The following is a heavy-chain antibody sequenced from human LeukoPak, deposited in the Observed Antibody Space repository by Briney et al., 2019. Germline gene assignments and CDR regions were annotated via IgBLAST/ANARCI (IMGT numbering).Heavy chain of an antibody. CDR2: ISWNSGSI. Sequence: GRSLRLSCAASGFTFDDYAVHWVRQAPGKGLEWVSGISWNSGSIGYADSVKGRFTISRDNAKNSLYLQMNSLRAEDTALYYCAKDTIAAAGTGAFDIWGQGTMVTVSS. J-gene: IGHJ3*02. V-gene: IGHV3-9*01. CDR1: GFTFDDYA. D-gene: IGHD6-13*01. CDR3: AKDTIAAAGTGAFDI.